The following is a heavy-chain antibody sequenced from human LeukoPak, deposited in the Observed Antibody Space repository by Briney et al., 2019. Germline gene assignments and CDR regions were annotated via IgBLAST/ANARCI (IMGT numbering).Heavy chain of an antibody. Sequence: SETLSLNCTVSGGSISSYYWSWIRQPAGKGLEWIGRIYTSGSTNYNPSLKSRVTMSVDTSKNQFSLKLSSVTAADTAVYYCARGLGIAVADQFDYWGQGTLVTVSS. D-gene: IGHD6-19*01. CDR2: IYTSGST. CDR3: ARGLGIAVADQFDY. V-gene: IGHV4-4*07. CDR1: GGSISSYY. J-gene: IGHJ4*02.